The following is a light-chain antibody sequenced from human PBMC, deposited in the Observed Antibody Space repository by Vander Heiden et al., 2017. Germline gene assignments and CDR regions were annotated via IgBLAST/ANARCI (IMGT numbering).Light chain of an antibody. CDR3: QAWDASTVV. J-gene: IGLJ2*01. V-gene: IGLV3-1*01. CDR1: KLGDKY. CDR2: QST. Sequence: SYELTQPPSVSVSPGQTASITCSGDKLGDKYVCWYQQKAGQSPVLVIYQSTKRPSGVPERFSGSNSGNTATLTISGTQAMDEADYYCQAWDASTVVFGGRTKLTVL.